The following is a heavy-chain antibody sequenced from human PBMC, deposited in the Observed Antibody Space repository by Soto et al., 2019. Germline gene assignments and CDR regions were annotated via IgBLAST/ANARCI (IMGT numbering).Heavy chain of an antibody. D-gene: IGHD3-10*01. CDR1: GYTFTTYG. V-gene: IGHV1-18*04. Sequence: ASVKVSCKASGYTFTTYGISWVRQAPGQGLEWMGWISPYNGTTKYAEKFQGEMTMTTDTATSTAYMDLRSLRSDDTAVYYCVRAHALGFSNWFDPWGRGTLVTVSS. J-gene: IGHJ5*02. CDR2: ISPYNGTT. CDR3: VRAHALGFSNWFDP.